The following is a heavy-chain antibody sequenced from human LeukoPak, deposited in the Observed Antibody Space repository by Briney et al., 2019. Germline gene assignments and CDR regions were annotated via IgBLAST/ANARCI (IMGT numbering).Heavy chain of an antibody. D-gene: IGHD3-16*01. J-gene: IGHJ4*02. Sequence: SETLSLTCTVSGGSVSDTSYYWGWIRQPSGKGLEFIGSMYHSGGTYYNEALKSRVTMSVDTSSNQFSLKLSSVTAADTAVYYCARLRLRRGEEDFWGRGTLVIVSS. CDR3: ARLRLRRGEEDF. V-gene: IGHV4-39*01. CDR1: GGSVSDTSYY. CDR2: MYHSGGT.